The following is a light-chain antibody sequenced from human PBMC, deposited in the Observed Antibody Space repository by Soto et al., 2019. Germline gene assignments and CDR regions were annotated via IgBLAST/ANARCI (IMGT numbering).Light chain of an antibody. CDR3: QQYDNWPRT. J-gene: IGKJ1*01. Sequence: ETVMTQSPATLSVSPGERATLSCRASQSVSSNLAWYQHKPGQAPRLLIYGASTRATGIPARFDGSGSGTEFTLTISSVQSEDFAVYYCQQYDNWPRTFGQGTKVEIK. V-gene: IGKV3-15*01. CDR2: GAS. CDR1: QSVSSN.